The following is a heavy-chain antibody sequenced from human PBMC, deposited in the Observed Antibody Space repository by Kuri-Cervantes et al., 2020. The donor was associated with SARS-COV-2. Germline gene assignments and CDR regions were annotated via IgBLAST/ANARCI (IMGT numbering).Heavy chain of an antibody. CDR3: ARALQGWFDP. CDR2: IYYSGST. CDR1: GGSISSYY. J-gene: IGHJ5*02. Sequence: GSLRLSCTVSGGSISSYYWSWIRQPPGKGLEWIGYIYYSGSTNYSPSLKSRVTIPLDTSKNQFSLKLSSVTAAATAVYYCARALQGWFDPWGQGTLVTVSS. D-gene: IGHD4-11*01. V-gene: IGHV4-59*08.